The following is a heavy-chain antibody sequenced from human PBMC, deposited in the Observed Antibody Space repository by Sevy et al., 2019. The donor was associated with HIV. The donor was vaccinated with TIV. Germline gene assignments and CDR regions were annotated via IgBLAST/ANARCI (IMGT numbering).Heavy chain of an antibody. CDR1: GFSFNTYA. CDR2: MAYDGTDI. CDR3: ARDSLGSIDH. Sequence: GGSLRLSCAASGFSFNTYAMHWVRQGPGKGLEGVAIMAYDGTDIQYAESVKGRFTISRDNSKNTMYLQMNSLGIEDTAVYFCARDSLGSIDHWGQGSLVTVSS. J-gene: IGHJ4*02. V-gene: IGHV3-30*03. D-gene: IGHD5-12*01.